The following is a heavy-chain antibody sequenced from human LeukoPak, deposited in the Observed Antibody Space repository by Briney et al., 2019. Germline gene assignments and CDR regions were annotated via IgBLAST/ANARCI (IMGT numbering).Heavy chain of an antibody. D-gene: IGHD3-16*01. CDR3: AKAPFSLW. CDR2: IGNSGDRT. V-gene: IGHV3-23*01. CDR1: GFTFSSYA. J-gene: IGHJ4*02. Sequence: GGSLRLSCAASGFTFSSYAMSWVRQAPGKGPEWVSGIGNSGDRTFYADSVKGRFTISRDNSKNTLYLQMNSLRAEDTAVYYCAKAPFSLWWGQGTLVTVSS.